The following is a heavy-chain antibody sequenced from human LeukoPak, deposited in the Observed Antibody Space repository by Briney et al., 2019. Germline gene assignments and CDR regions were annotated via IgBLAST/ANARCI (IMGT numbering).Heavy chain of an antibody. CDR2: IYSDGST. CDR1: GLTVRSNY. D-gene: IGHD3-10*01. J-gene: IGHJ4*02. CDR3: AREKGRGVISPYYDY. V-gene: IGHV3-53*01. Sequence: GGSLRLSCAASGLTVRSNYMSWVRQAPGKGLEWVSVIYSDGSTYYEDSVKGRFTISRDNSKNTLSLQMNSLRAEDTAVYYCAREKGRGVISPYYDYWGQGTLVTVSS.